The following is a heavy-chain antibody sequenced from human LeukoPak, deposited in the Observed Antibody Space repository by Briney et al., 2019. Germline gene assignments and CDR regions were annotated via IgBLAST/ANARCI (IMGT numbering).Heavy chain of an antibody. CDR2: IIPILGIA. Sequence: SVKVSCKASGGTFSSYAISWVRQAPGQGLEWMGRIIPILGIANYAQKFQGRVTITADKSTSTAYMELSSLRSEDTAVYYCARDFLLQSEGLFDYWGQGTLVTVSS. CDR3: ARDFLLQSEGLFDY. J-gene: IGHJ4*02. D-gene: IGHD4-11*01. CDR1: GGTFSSYA. V-gene: IGHV1-69*04.